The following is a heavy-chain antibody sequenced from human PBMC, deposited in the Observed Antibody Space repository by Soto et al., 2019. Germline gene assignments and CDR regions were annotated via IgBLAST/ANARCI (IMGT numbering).Heavy chain of an antibody. CDR2: LHYSGSA. Sequence: ESLTLACTVSVASRSDYYGSWIRQSPGKGLEHIGYLHYSGSANYNPSLKIRVTISMDTSKNQFSLKLTSVIAADTAIYYCARSGHTFAGVVWGQGILVTVSS. V-gene: IGHV4-59*01. J-gene: IGHJ4*02. D-gene: IGHD3-16*01. CDR3: ARSGHTFAGVV. CDR1: VASRSDYY.